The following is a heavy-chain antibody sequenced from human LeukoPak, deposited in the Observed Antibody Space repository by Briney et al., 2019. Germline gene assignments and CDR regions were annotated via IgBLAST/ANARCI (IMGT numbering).Heavy chain of an antibody. CDR3: ARDKSSSSKDTVMGYYFDY. Sequence: GRSLRLSCAASVFTFSSYAMHWVRQAPGKGLEWVAVISYDGSNKYYADSVKGRFTISRDNSKNTLYLQMNSLRAEDTAVYYCARDKSSSSKDTVMGYYFDYWGGGTLVTVSS. CDR2: ISYDGSNK. D-gene: IGHD6-6*01. V-gene: IGHV3-30*01. CDR1: VFTFSSYA. J-gene: IGHJ4*02.